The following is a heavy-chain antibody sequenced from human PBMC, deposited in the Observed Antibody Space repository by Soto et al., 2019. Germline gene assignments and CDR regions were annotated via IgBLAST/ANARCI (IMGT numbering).Heavy chain of an antibody. CDR1: GFTFSSYA. CDR3: ARALPYGTEYYFDY. Sequence: GGSLRLSCAASGFTFSSYAMHWVRQAPGKGLEWVAVISYDGSNKYYADSVKGRFTISRDNSKNTLYLQMNSLRAEDTAVYYCARALPYGTEYYFDYWGQGTLVTVSS. D-gene: IGHD4-17*01. J-gene: IGHJ4*02. V-gene: IGHV3-30-3*01. CDR2: ISYDGSNK.